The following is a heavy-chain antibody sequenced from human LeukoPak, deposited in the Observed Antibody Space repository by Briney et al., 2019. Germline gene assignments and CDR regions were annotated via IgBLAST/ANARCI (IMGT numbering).Heavy chain of an antibody. CDR2: IIPIFGTA. V-gene: IGHV1-69*05. CDR3: ARVGDCSGGSCYPRRNYYMDV. Sequence: SVKVSCKAFGYTFTSYGISWVRQAPGQGLEWMGGIIPIFGTANYAQKFQGRVTITTDESTSTAYMELSSLRSEDTAVYYCARVGDCSGGSCYPRRNYYMDVWGKGTTVTVSS. CDR1: GYTFTSYG. D-gene: IGHD2-15*01. J-gene: IGHJ6*03.